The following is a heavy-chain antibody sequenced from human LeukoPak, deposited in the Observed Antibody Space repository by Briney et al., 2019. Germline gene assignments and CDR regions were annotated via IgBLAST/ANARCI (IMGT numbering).Heavy chain of an antibody. Sequence: SETLSLTCTVSGGSISSYYWSWIRQPPGKGLEWIGYIYYSGSTNYNPSLKSRVTISVDTSKNQFSLKLSSVTAADTAVYYCARGRYDFWSGYYTPYIDYWGQGTLVTVSS. J-gene: IGHJ4*02. CDR3: ARGRYDFWSGYYTPYIDY. CDR2: IYYSGST. V-gene: IGHV4-59*12. CDR1: GGSISSYY. D-gene: IGHD3-3*01.